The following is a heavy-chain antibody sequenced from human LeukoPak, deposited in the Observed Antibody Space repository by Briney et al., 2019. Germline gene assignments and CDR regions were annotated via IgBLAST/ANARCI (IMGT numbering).Heavy chain of an antibody. J-gene: IGHJ4*02. D-gene: IGHD3-3*01. CDR1: GYTFRNYG. V-gene: IGHV1-18*01. CDR2: ISPYDGHT. CDR3: ASVQSVVDYDFWSGYYVFDY. Sequence: ASVKVSCKASGYTFRNYGITWVRQAPGQGLEWMAWISPYDGHTNYAQRLQGRVTITIDTSTSTAYMELSSLRSEDTAVYYCASVQSVVDYDFWSGYYVFDYWGQGTLVTVSS.